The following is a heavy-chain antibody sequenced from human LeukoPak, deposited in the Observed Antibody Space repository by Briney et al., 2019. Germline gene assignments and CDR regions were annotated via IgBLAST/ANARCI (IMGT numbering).Heavy chain of an antibody. J-gene: IGHJ4*02. CDR3: ARVDYGSGSDY. Sequence: PGGSLRLSCAASGFTFRTYSMNWVRQAPGKGLEWVSYISGSSSTIYYADSVKGRFTISRDNAKNSLYLQMSSLRDGDTAVYYCARVDYGSGSDYWGQGTLVTVSS. CDR1: GFTFRTYS. CDR2: ISGSSSTI. V-gene: IGHV3-48*02. D-gene: IGHD3-10*01.